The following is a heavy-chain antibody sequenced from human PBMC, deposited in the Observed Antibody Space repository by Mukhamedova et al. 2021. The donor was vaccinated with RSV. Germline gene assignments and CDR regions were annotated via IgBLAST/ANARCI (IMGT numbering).Heavy chain of an antibody. CDR2: ISYDGSNK. V-gene: IGHV3-30*04. CDR3: ASVAVIAAAPNYFDY. Sequence: VRQAPGKGLEWVAVISYDGSNKYYADSVKGRFTISRDNSKNTLYLQMNSLRAEDTAVYYCASVAVIAAAPNYFDYWGQGTLVTV. J-gene: IGHJ4*02. D-gene: IGHD6-13*01.